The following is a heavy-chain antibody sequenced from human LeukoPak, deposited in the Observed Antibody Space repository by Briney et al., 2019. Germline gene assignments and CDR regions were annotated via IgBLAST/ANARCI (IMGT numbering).Heavy chain of an antibody. CDR1: GGSISSYY. Sequence: PSETLSLTCTVSGGSISSYYWSWIRQPPGKGLEWIEYIYYSGSTNYNPSLKSRVTISVDTSKNQFSLKLSSVTAADTAVYYCARDPGYSYGYDYWGQGTLVTVSS. J-gene: IGHJ4*02. CDR3: ARDPGYSYGYDY. D-gene: IGHD5-18*01. CDR2: IYYSGST. V-gene: IGHV4-59*12.